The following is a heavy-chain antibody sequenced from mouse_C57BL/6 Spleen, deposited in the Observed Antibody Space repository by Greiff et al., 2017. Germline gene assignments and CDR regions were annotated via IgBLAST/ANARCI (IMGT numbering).Heavy chain of an antibody. CDR3: ATYSNALYYFDY. CDR2: IYPGDGDT. Sequence: QVQLQQSGAELVKPGASVKISCKASGYAFSSYWMNWVKQRPGKGLEWIGQIYPGDGDTNYNGKFKGKATLTADKSSSTAYMQLSSLTSEDSAVYFCATYSNALYYFDYWGQGTTLTVSS. V-gene: IGHV1-80*01. CDR1: GYAFSSYW. J-gene: IGHJ2*01. D-gene: IGHD2-5*01.